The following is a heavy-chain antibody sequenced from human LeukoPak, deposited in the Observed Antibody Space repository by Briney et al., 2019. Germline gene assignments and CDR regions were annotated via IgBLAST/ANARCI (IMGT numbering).Heavy chain of an antibody. CDR3: ARERFCSGGGCYRGYAFHI. CDR1: GFTFNNYY. J-gene: IGHJ3*02. CDR2: IKEDGSES. D-gene: IGHD2-15*01. Sequence: PGGSLRLSCAVSGFTFNNYYMTWVRQAPGKGLQWVAGIKEDGSESYYEDSVKGRFTISRDNAKNSLYLQMSSLRADDTAVYYCARERFCSGGGCYRGYAFHIWGQGTTVTVSS. V-gene: IGHV3-7*01.